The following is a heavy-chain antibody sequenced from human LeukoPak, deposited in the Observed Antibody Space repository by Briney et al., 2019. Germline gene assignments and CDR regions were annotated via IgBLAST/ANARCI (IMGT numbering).Heavy chain of an antibody. D-gene: IGHD3-16*01. Sequence: SETLSLTCTVSGGSISSYYWSWIRQPPGKGLEWIGYIYYSGSTNYNPSLKSRVTISVDTSKNQFSLKLSSVTAADTAVYYCARALRLGELRPYYFDYWGQGTLVTVSS. CDR3: ARALRLGELRPYYFDY. V-gene: IGHV4-59*08. J-gene: IGHJ4*02. CDR2: IYYSGST. CDR1: GGSISSYY.